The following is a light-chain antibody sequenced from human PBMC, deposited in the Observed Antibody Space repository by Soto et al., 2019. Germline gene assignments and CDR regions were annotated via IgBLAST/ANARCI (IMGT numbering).Light chain of an antibody. CDR3: QKYSSAPFT. J-gene: IGKJ3*01. Sequence: DIQMTQSPSSLSASVGDRVTITCRASQDISNYLAWFQQKPGKVPKFLIYGASTLQSGVPSRFSGSGSGTEFTLTISSLQPEDVATYYCQKYSSAPFTFGPGTRVDVK. CDR1: QDISNY. CDR2: GAS. V-gene: IGKV1-27*01.